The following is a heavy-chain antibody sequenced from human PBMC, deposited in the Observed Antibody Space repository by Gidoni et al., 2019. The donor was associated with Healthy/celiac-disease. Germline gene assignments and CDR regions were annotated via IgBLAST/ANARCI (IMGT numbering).Heavy chain of an antibody. CDR3: ASMPRTDYYGSGSGVDY. J-gene: IGHJ4*02. CDR1: GGTFSSYA. V-gene: IGHV1-69*09. D-gene: IGHD3-10*01. Sequence: QVQLVQSGAEVKKPGSSVKVSCKASGGTFSSYAISWVRQAPGQGLEWMGRIIPILGIANYAQKFQGRVTITADKSTSTAYMELSSLRSEDTAGYYCASMPRTDYYGSGSGVDYWGQGTLVTVSS. CDR2: IIPILGIA.